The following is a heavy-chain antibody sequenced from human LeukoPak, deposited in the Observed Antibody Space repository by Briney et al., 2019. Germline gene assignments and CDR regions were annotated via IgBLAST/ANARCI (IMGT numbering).Heavy chain of an antibody. CDR3: ARDRFFDYYGSGSSGGGDY. Sequence: ASVKVSCKASGYTFTGYYMHWERQAPGQGLEWMGWINPNSGGTNYAQKFQGRVTMTRDTSISTAYMELSRLRPDDTAVYYCARDRFFDYYGSGSSGGGDYWGQGTLVTVSS. CDR2: INPNSGGT. CDR1: GYTFTGYY. D-gene: IGHD3-10*01. V-gene: IGHV1-2*02. J-gene: IGHJ4*02.